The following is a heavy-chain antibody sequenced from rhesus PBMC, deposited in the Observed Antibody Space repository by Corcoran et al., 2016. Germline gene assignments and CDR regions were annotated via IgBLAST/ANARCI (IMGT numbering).Heavy chain of an antibody. V-gene: IGHV1-111*02. CDR1: GYTFTDYY. J-gene: IGHJ5-2*02. CDR2: LDTEEGEA. D-gene: IGHD5-24*01. Sequence: EVQLVQSGAEVKKPGASVKISCKASGYTFTDYYLHWVRQAPGKGLEWGGRLDTEEGEATHAQKVQDRVTITADTSTDTAYMELSSLRSEDTAVYYWATGGGYSNSLDVWGRGVLVTVSS. CDR3: ATGGGYSNSLDV.